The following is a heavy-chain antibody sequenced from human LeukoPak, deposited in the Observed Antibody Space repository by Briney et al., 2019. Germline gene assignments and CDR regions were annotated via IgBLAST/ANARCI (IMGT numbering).Heavy chain of an antibody. CDR1: GYTFTNYD. Sequence: ASVKVSCKASGYTFTNYDINWVRQATGQGLEWMGWMNPNSGNTGYAHKFQGRVTITRNTSISTAYMELRSLRSEDTAVYYCARRNGNWFDPWGQGTLVTVSS. J-gene: IGHJ5*02. CDR3: ARRNGNWFDP. CDR2: MNPNSGNT. V-gene: IGHV1-8*03. D-gene: IGHD2-8*01.